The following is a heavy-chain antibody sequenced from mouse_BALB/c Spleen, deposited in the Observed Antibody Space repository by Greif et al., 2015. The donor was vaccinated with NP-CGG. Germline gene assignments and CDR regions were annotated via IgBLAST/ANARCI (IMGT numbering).Heavy chain of an antibody. J-gene: IGHJ3*01. CDR2: ISSGGSYT. CDR1: GFAFSSYD. CDR3: ARLSFAY. Sequence: EVQRVESGGGLVKPGGSLKLSCAASGFAFSSYDMSWVRQTPEKRLEWVATISSGGSYTYYPDSVKGRFTISRDNARNTLYLQMSSLRSEDTALYYCARLSFAYWGQGTLVTVSA. V-gene: IGHV5-9*02.